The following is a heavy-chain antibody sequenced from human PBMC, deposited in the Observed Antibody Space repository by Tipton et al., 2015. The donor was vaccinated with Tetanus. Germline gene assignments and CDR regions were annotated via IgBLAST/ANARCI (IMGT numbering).Heavy chain of an antibody. D-gene: IGHD4-17*01. V-gene: IGHV1-8*01. CDR2: MNPNSGNT. CDR3: ARAPTVTSFYYYYYYGMDV. J-gene: IGHJ6*02. Sequence: QLVQSGAEVKKPGASVKVSCKASGYTFTSYDINWVRQATGQGLEWMGWMNPNSGNTGYAQKFQGRVTMTRNTSISTAYMELSSLRSEDTAVYYCARAPTVTSFYYYYYYGMDVWGQGTTVTVSS. CDR1: GYTFTSYD.